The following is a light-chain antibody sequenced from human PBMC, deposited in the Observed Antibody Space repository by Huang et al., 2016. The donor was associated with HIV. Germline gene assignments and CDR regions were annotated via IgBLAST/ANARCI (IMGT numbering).Light chain of an antibody. Sequence: DIQMAPSPSTLSASLGDRVTITCRASQSINSWLDWYQQKPGKAPNLLIYRASTLETGVPSWFSGSGSGTEFTLTLSSLQPDDFATFYCQQYSSYSTFGQGT. J-gene: IGKJ1*01. CDR1: QSINSW. CDR2: RAS. CDR3: QQYSSYST. V-gene: IGKV1-5*03.